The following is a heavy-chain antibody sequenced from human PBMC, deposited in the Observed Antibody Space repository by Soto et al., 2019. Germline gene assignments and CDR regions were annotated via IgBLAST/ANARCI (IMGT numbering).Heavy chain of an antibody. CDR1: GFNFSTFA. Sequence: EVQLLESGEALLRLGRSRGFSCQAFGFNFSTFAMTWVRQAPGRGLEWVSAIYPSGGEIYYAAAVMGRFIISRDDSRGSVSLQMDSLRGEDTATYYCVKGGWGDNWGPGTLVTVSS. CDR3: VKGGWGDN. J-gene: IGHJ4*02. D-gene: IGHD6-19*01. V-gene: IGHV3-23*01. CDR2: IYPSGGEI.